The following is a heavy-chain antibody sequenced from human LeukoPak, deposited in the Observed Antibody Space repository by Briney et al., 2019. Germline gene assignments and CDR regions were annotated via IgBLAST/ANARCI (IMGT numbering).Heavy chain of an antibody. J-gene: IGHJ6*02. D-gene: IGHD3-3*01. V-gene: IGHV3-48*01. CDR1: GFTVSSNY. Sequence: GGSLRLSCAASGFTVSSNYMSWVRQAPGKGLEWVSYISNSGTTIYYADSVKGRFTISRDNAMNSLYLQMNSLRAEDTAVYYCARDKGFFSGMDVWGQGTTVTVSS. CDR2: ISNSGTTI. CDR3: ARDKGFFSGMDV.